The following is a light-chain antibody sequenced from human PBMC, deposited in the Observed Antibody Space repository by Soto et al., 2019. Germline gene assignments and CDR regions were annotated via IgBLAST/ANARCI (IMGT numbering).Light chain of an antibody. CDR1: QSVSSSY. Sequence: EIVLTQSPGTLSLSPGERATLSCRASQSVSSSYLAWYQQKHGQAPRLLIYGASSRATGIPDRFSGSGSGTDLTITISRLEPEDFAVYYCQQYGSSPPTFGQGTKVDIK. J-gene: IGKJ1*01. V-gene: IGKV3-20*01. CDR2: GAS. CDR3: QQYGSSPPT.